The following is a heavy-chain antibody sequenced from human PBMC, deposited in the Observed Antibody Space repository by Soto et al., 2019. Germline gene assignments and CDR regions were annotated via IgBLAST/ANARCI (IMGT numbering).Heavy chain of an antibody. CDR1: GGSISSGGYY. D-gene: IGHD5-12*01. Sequence: QVQLQESGPGLVKPSQTLSLTCTVSGGSISSGGYYWSWIRQHPGKGLEWIGYIYYSGSTYYNPALKRRVTILVDTSKNQFSLKLSSVTAADTVVYYCARAATRRVSDYWGQGTLVTVSS. V-gene: IGHV4-31*03. CDR2: IYYSGST. CDR3: ARAATRRVSDY. J-gene: IGHJ4*02.